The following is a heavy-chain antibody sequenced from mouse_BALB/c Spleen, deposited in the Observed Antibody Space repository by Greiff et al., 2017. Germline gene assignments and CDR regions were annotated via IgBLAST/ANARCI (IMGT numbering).Heavy chain of an antibody. CDR2: IYPGNSDT. CDR3: TPYDYEY. CDR1: GYSFTSYW. V-gene: IGHV1-5*01. D-gene: IGHD2-4*01. Sequence: EVQLQQSGTVLARPGASVKMSCKASGYSFTSYWMHWVKQRPGQGLEWIGAIYPGNSDTSYNQKFKGKAKLTAVTSASTAYMELSSLTNEDSAVYYCTPYDYEYWGQGTLVTVSA. J-gene: IGHJ3*01.